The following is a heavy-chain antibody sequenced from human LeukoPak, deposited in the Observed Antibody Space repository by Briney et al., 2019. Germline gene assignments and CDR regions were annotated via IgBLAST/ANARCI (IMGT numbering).Heavy chain of an antibody. D-gene: IGHD3-10*01. CDR1: GFTFSSYA. J-gene: IGHJ4*02. CDR2: ISYDGSNK. CDR3: AKDRELLWFGELLYYFDY. V-gene: IGHV3-30-3*01. Sequence: QPGRSLRLSCAASGFTFSSYAMHWVRQAPGKGLEWVAVISYDGSNKYYADSVKGRFTISRDNSKNTLYLQMNSLRAEDTAVYYCAKDRELLWFGELLYYFDYWGQGTLVTVSS.